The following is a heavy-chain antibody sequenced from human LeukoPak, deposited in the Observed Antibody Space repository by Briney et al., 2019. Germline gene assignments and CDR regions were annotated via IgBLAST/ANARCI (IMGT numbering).Heavy chain of an antibody. D-gene: IGHD3-16*01. CDR2: IYNTGNT. CDR3: ARRGGGRWFDP. CDR1: GGSISSYY. Sequence: PSETLSLTCTVSGGSISSYYWSWIRQPPGKGLEWIGYIYNTGNTYCNPSLKSRVTLSVDTSKNQFSLKLTSVTAADTAVYYCARRGGGRWFDPWGQGTLVTVSS. J-gene: IGHJ5*02. V-gene: IGHV4-59*06.